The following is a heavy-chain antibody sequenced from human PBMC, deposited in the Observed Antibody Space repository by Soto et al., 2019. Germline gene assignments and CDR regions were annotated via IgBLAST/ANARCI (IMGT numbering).Heavy chain of an antibody. J-gene: IGHJ6*03. V-gene: IGHV4-39*01. CDR2: IYYSGST. CDR1: GGSISSSSYY. CDR3: ARHPAGLRSRDYYYYYMDV. D-gene: IGHD5-12*01. Sequence: SETLSLTCTVSGGSISSSSYYWGWIRQPPGKGLEWIGSIYYSGSTYYNPSLKSRVTISVDTSKNQFSLKLSSVTAADTAVYYCARHPAGLRSRDYYYYYMDVWGKGTTVTVSS.